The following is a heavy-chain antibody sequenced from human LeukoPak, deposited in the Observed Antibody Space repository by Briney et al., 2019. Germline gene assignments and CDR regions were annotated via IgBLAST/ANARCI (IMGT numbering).Heavy chain of an antibody. J-gene: IGHJ4*02. CDR3: ARANSEQWLEYYFDY. CDR1: GFTFSSYW. D-gene: IGHD6-19*01. V-gene: IGHV3-7*01. CDR2: IKQDGSEK. Sequence: GGSLRLSCAASGFTFSSYWMSWVRQAPGKGLEWVANIKQDGSEKYYVDSVKGRFTISRDNAKNSLYLQMNSLRAEDTAVYYCARANSEQWLEYYFDYWGQGTLVTVSS.